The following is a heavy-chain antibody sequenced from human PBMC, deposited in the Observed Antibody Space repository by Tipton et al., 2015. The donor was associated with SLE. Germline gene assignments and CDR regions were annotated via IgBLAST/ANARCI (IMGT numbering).Heavy chain of an antibody. CDR3: ATYVAIAAADIDY. Sequence: TLSLTCTVSGGSISNYYWNWIRQPAGKGLEWIGRIYSSGNTNYNPYLKSRVTISFDTSKNHFSLKLSSVTAADTAVYFCATYVAIAAADIDYWGQGMLVTVSS. CDR1: GGSISNYY. D-gene: IGHD6-13*01. V-gene: IGHV4-4*07. CDR2: IYSSGNT. J-gene: IGHJ4*02.